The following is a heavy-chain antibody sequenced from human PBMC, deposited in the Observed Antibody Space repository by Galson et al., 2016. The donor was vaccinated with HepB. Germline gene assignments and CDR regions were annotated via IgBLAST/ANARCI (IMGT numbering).Heavy chain of an antibody. CDR1: GFTFRTFG. J-gene: IGHJ4*02. D-gene: IGHD2-8*01. CDR2: ISGTGGTT. CDR3: AKLAMVGISY. V-gene: IGHV3-23*01. Sequence: SLRLSCAASGFTFRTFGMSWVRQAPGKGLQWVSFISGTGGTTYYTSSVKGRFTISRDNSENTLHLEMNSLRAEDTAVYYCAKLAMVGISYWGRGTLVTVSS.